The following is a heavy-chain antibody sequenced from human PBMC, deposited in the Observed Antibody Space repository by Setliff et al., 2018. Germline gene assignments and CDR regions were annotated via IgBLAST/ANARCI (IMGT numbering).Heavy chain of an antibody. J-gene: IGHJ6*03. CDR2: IIPMFGTT. D-gene: IGHD2-15*01. V-gene: IGHV1-69*13. CDR3: ARVRDCSGGICHRGFHHYMDV. CDR1: GYSFINYA. Sequence: GASVKVSCKASGYSFINYAIDWVRQAPGQGLEWMGGIIPMFGTTNYAQRFRGRVTITADESTTTAYLELSSLRSEDTAVYYCARVRDCSGGICHRGFHHYMDVWGKGTTVTVSS.